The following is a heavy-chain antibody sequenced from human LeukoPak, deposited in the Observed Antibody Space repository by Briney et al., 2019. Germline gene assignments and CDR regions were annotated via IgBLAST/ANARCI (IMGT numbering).Heavy chain of an antibody. CDR2: IKQDGSEK. V-gene: IGHV3-7*01. D-gene: IGHD6-19*01. J-gene: IGHJ6*03. CDR1: GFTFSSYW. Sequence: GGSLRLSCAASGFTFSSYWMSWVRQAPGKGLEWVANIKQDGSEKYYVDSVKGRFTISRDNAKNSLYLQMNSLRAEDTAVYYCAKAAAGGGSSGWYLYYYYYCMDVWGKGTTVTVSS. CDR3: AKAAAGGGSSGWYLYYYYYCMDV.